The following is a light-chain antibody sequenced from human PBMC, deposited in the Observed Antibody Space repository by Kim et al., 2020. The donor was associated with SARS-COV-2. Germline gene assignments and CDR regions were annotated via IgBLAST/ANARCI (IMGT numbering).Light chain of an antibody. Sequence: EIVLTQTPATLSLSPGERATLSCRASQSVNSYLAWFQQKAGQAPRLLIYDASKRATGIPARFSGSGSGTDFTLTISSLESEDFAVYYCQVRSNWRSTFGGGTKVDIK. CDR2: DAS. V-gene: IGKV3-11*01. J-gene: IGKJ4*01. CDR1: QSVNSY. CDR3: QVRSNWRST.